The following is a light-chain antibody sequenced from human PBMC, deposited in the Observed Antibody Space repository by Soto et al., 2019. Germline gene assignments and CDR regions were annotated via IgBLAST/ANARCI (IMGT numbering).Light chain of an antibody. CDR1: QSVSSN. CDR2: GAS. J-gene: IGKJ4*01. CDR3: QHYNNWPPLT. V-gene: IGKV3-15*01. Sequence: EIVLTQSPATLSLSPGERATLYFSASQSVSSNLAWYRQKPGQAPRLLIYGASTRAPDIPARFSGSGSGTEFTLTISSLQSADFAVYYCQHYNNWPPLTFGGGTKVDIK.